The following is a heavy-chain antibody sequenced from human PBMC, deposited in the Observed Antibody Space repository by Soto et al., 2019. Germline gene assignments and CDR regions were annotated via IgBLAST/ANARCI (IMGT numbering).Heavy chain of an antibody. Sequence: QVQLQESGPGLVKPSGTLSLTCAVSGGSISSRNWWNWVRQPPGKGLEWIGKIYHSGSTNYNPSLKIRVTITVDSSKIQFYLKLNSVTAADTAVYYFESQFGELLADAFDIWGHGTMVTVSS. CDR3: ESQFGELLADAFDI. CDR1: GGSISSRNW. J-gene: IGHJ3*02. CDR2: IYHSGST. D-gene: IGHD3-10*01. V-gene: IGHV4-4*02.